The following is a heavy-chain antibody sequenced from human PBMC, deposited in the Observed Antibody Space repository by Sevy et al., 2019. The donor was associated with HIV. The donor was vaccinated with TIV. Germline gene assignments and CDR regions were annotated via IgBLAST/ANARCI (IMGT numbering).Heavy chain of an antibody. CDR3: ARDPLGTVIGYSFGSDFAS. CDR1: GFTFRSYT. D-gene: IGHD5-18*01. Sequence: GGSLRLSCAASGFTFRSYTMNWLRQAPGKGLEWVACISMSGNHIYYADSVKGRFTISRDNAKNSVFLQLNSLRVDETVLYYCARDPLGTVIGYSFGSDFASWGRGPQVTVSS. V-gene: IGHV3-21*01. CDR2: ISMSGNHI. J-gene: IGHJ4*02.